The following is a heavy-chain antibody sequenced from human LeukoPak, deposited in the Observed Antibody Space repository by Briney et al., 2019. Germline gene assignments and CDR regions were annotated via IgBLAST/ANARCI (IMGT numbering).Heavy chain of an antibody. CDR3: ARAIYDFWSGYYSDY. D-gene: IGHD3-3*01. V-gene: IGHV4-39*07. J-gene: IGHJ4*02. CDR2: VYSGGGT. Sequence: SETLSLTCTVSGASITTTLYYWVWARQSPGKGLEWIGRVYSGGGTNYNPSLKSRVTISVDTSKNQYSLNLTSVTAADTAVYYCARAIYDFWSGYYSDYWGQGTLVTVSS. CDR1: GASITTTLYY.